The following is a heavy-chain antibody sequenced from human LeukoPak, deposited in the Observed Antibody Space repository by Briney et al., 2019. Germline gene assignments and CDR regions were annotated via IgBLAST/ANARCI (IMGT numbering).Heavy chain of an antibody. D-gene: IGHD3-9*01. V-gene: IGHV3-21*01. CDR1: GFTFSSYS. CDR3: ATYYDILTGSIDY. CDR2: ISSSSSYI. J-gene: IGHJ4*02. Sequence: GGSLRLSCAASGFTFSSYSMNWVRQAPGKGLEWVSSISSSSSYIYYADSVKGRFTISRDNAKNSLYLQMNSLRAEDTAVYYCATYYDILTGSIDYWGQGTLVTVSS.